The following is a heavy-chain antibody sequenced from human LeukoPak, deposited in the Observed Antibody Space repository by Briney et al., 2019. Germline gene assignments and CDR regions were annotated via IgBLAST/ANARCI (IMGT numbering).Heavy chain of an antibody. Sequence: GGSLRLSCSASGFTFSSYWMHWVRQAPGKGLVWVSRINSDGSSTSYADSVKGRFTISRDSAKNTLYLQMNSLRAEDTAVYYCARGGAAMAYYWGQGTLVTVPS. V-gene: IGHV3-74*01. CDR1: GFTFSSYW. D-gene: IGHD5-18*01. CDR3: ARGGAAMAYY. J-gene: IGHJ4*02. CDR2: INSDGSST.